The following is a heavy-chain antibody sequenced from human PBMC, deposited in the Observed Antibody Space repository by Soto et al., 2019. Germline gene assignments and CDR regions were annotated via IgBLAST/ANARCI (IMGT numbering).Heavy chain of an antibody. Sequence: GGSLRLSCAASGFTFDDYAMHWVRQAPGKGLEWVSGISWNSGSIGYADSVKGRFTISRDNAKNSLYLQMNSLRAEDTALYYCAKDLIHSSGYLGSDAFDISGQEIMVTV. J-gene: IGHJ3*02. CDR1: GFTFDDYA. CDR2: ISWNSGSI. CDR3: AKDLIHSSGYLGSDAFDI. D-gene: IGHD3-22*01. V-gene: IGHV3-9*01.